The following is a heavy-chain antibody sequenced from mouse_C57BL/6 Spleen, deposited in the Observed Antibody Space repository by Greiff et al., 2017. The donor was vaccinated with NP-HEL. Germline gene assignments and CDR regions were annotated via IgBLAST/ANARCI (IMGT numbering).Heavy chain of an antibody. Sequence: EVKLMESGGGLVKPGGSLKLSCAASGFTFSSYAMSWVRQTPEKRLEWVATISDGGSYTYYPDNVKGRFTISRDNAKNNLYLQMSHLKSEDTAMYYCARDLRDQAWFAYWGQGTLVTVSA. D-gene: IGHD3-3*01. V-gene: IGHV5-4*01. J-gene: IGHJ3*01. CDR2: ISDGGSYT. CDR3: ARDLRDQAWFAY. CDR1: GFTFSSYA.